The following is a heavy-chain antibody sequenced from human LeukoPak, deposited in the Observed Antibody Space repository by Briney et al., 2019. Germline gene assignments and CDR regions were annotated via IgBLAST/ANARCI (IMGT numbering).Heavy chain of an antibody. CDR2: IYYSGST. CDR1: GGSISSSSYY. CDR3: ARHFPDLELELYAFDI. D-gene: IGHD1-7*01. V-gene: IGHV4-39*01. J-gene: IGHJ3*02. Sequence: PSETLSLTCTVSGGSISSSSYYWGWIRQPPGKGLEWIGSIYYSGSTYYNPSLKSRVTISVDTSKNQFSLKLSSVTAADTAVYYCARHFPDLELELYAFDIWGQGTMVTVSS.